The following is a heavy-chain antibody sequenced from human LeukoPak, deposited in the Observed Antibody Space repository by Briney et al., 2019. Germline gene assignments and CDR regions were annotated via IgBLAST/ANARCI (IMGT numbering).Heavy chain of an antibody. CDR2: ISGDGGST. CDR3: ARVAGYDY. D-gene: IGHD3-10*01. J-gene: IGHJ4*02. CDR1: GFTFDDYA. V-gene: IGHV3-43*02. Sequence: PGGSLRLSCAASGFTFDDYAMHWVRQAPGKGLEWVSLISGDGGSTYYADSVKGRFTISRDNAKNSLYLQMNSPRAEDTAVYYCARVAGYDYWGQGTLVTVSS.